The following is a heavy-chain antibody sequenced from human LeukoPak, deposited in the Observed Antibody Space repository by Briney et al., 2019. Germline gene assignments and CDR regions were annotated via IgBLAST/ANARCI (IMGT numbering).Heavy chain of an antibody. CDR2: ISVGSET. J-gene: IGHJ6*03. CDR1: GFTFRTFD. V-gene: IGHV3-13*01. D-gene: IGHD2-21*02. Sequence: GGSLRLSCAASGFTFRTFDTYWVRHRPGRGLEWVSTISVGSETHYPHSERGRFNISRQHTRNSFYLQMHRQSAVHPAVYFCPRERWDGGNCYGCRYLDVWGKGTTVSVSS. CDR3: PRERWDGGNCYGCRYLDV.